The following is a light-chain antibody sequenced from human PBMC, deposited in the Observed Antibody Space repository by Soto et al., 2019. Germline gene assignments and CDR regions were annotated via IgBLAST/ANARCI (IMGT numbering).Light chain of an antibody. Sequence: DIQMTQSPSSLSASVGDRVTITCQASQDISNSISWYQQRPGKAPKLVIHDASTLEKGVPSRLSCSGSGTEFTYSSTTLKCEYIATNYCHQYHSLPLNFGGGTKVDIK. CDR3: HQYHSLPLN. J-gene: IGKJ4*01. CDR2: DAS. V-gene: IGKV1-33*01. CDR1: QDISNS.